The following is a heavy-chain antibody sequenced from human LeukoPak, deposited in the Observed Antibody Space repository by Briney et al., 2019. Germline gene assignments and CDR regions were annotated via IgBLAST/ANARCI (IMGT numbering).Heavy chain of an antibody. CDR2: IYHSGST. Sequence: SQTLSLTCAVSGGSISSGGYSWSWIRQPPGKGLEWIGYIYHSGSTYYNPSLKSRVTISVDRSKNQFSLKLSSVTAADTAVYYCARGEDFWSGYYTFHYWGQGTLVTVSS. J-gene: IGHJ4*02. CDR1: GGSISSGGYS. D-gene: IGHD3-3*01. V-gene: IGHV4-30-2*01. CDR3: ARGEDFWSGYYTFHY.